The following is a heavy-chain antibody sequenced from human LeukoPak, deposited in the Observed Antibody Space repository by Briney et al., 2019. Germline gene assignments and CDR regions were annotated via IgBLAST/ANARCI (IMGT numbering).Heavy chain of an antibody. V-gene: IGHV1-69*05. J-gene: IGHJ5*02. CDR2: IIPIFGTA. CDR1: GGTFSSYA. Sequence: SVKVSCKASGGTFSSYAISWVRQAPGQGLEWMGGIIPIFGTANYAQKFQGRVTITTDESTSTAYMELSSLRSEDTAVYYCARALTDSSGYYYFGNWFDPWGRGTLVTVSS. CDR3: ARALTDSSGYYYFGNWFDP. D-gene: IGHD3-22*01.